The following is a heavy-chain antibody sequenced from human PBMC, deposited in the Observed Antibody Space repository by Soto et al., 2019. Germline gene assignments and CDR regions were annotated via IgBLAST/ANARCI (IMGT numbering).Heavy chain of an antibody. D-gene: IGHD2-15*01. Sequence: PGGSLRLSCAASGFTFSNYAMNWVRQAPGKGLEWVSSISGSDDNTYYTDTVKGRFTISRDNSKNTVSLQMNSLRAEDTAVYYCAKDRRYCSAGICYGFYYYYGMDVWGQGTTVTVSS. J-gene: IGHJ6*02. CDR2: ISGSDDNT. CDR3: AKDRRYCSAGICYGFYYYYGMDV. V-gene: IGHV3-23*01. CDR1: GFTFSNYA.